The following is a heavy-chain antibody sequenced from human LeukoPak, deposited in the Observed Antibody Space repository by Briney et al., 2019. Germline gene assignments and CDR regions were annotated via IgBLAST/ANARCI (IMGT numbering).Heavy chain of an antibody. CDR1: GFTVSNNY. CDR3: VRVGTHTGYGFDY. J-gene: IGHJ4*02. V-gene: IGHV3-53*01. CDR2: IDTSGRT. Sequence: GGSLRLSCAASGFTVSNNYMSWVRQAPGKGLEWVSAIDTSGRTYYADPVKGRFTISRDISKNTVLLQMNSLRAEDTALYYCVRVGTHTGYGFDYWGQGTLVTVSS. D-gene: IGHD5-12*01.